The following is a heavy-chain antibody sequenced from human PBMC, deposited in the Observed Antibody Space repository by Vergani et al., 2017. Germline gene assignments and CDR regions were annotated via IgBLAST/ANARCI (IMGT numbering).Heavy chain of an antibody. V-gene: IGHV3-21*02. J-gene: IGHJ4*02. D-gene: IGHD2-8*01. CDR1: GFRFSSYS. CDR3: ARGLWYCTHIRCSPPSY. Sequence: EVQLVESGGGLVKPGGSLRLSCAASGFRFSSYSMNWVRQAPGKGLEWGASISGSSSYVFYRDSVEGRFTITRDNAKKSVYLQMNSLRAEDTAKYFCARGLWYCTHIRCSPPSYWGQGTQVTVSS. CDR2: ISGSSSYV.